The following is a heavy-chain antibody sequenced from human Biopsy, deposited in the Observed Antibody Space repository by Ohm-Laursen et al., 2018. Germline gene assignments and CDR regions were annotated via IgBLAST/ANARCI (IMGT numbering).Heavy chain of an antibody. J-gene: IGHJ4*02. V-gene: IGHV3-74*01. CDR2: INRDESST. CDR1: GLTFSSYG. CDR3: ARGGAGGGDY. Sequence: SLRLSCSASGLTFSSYGMHWVRQAPGKGLVWASRINRDESSTSYADFVKGRFTISRDNAKNTLYLQMNSLRAEDTAVYYCARGGAGGGDYWGQGTLVTVSS. D-gene: IGHD2-15*01.